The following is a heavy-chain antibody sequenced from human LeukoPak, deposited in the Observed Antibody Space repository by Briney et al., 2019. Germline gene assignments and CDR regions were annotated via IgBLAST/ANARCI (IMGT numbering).Heavy chain of an antibody. CDR2: ISGSGGST. Sequence: PGGSLRLSCAVSGFTFSSYAMSWVRQAPGKGLEWVSGISGSGGSTYYADSVKGRFTISRDNSKNTMYLQMNSLRAEDTAVYYCAKDFPRPGLFDYWGQGTLVTVSS. D-gene: IGHD6-6*01. J-gene: IGHJ4*02. V-gene: IGHV3-23*01. CDR3: AKDFPRPGLFDY. CDR1: GFTFSSYA.